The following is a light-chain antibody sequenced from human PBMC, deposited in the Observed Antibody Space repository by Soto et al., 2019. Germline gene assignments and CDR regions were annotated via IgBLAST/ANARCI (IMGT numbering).Light chain of an antibody. J-gene: IGLJ3*02. CDR2: DVS. CDR3: SSYTSSSTLVV. V-gene: IGLV2-14*01. Sequence: QSALTQPASVSGSPGQSITISCTGTSSDVGGYNYVSWYQQHPGKAPKLMIYDVSNRPSGVSNRFCGSKSGNTASLTISGLQAEDEAEYYCSSYTSSSTLVVFGGGTKLTV. CDR1: SSDVGGYNY.